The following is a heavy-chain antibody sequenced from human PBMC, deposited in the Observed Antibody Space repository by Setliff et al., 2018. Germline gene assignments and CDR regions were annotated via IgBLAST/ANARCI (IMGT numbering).Heavy chain of an antibody. Sequence: GSLRLSCAASGFTFSSYGMHWVRQAPGKGLEWVAVIWYDGSNKYYADSVKGRFTISRDNSKNTLYLQMNSLRAEDTAVYYCAKVGASSSWSNYYYYGMDVWGQGTTVTVSS. CDR1: GFTFSSYG. D-gene: IGHD6-13*01. V-gene: IGHV3-33*06. CDR3: AKVGASSSWSNYYYYGMDV. J-gene: IGHJ6*02. CDR2: IWYDGSNK.